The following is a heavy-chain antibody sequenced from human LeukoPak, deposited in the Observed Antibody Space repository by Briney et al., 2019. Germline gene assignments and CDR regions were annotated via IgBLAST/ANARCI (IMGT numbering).Heavy chain of an antibody. D-gene: IGHD3-10*01. CDR3: ARHKNVVRGVIISRPPPDYYYYMDV. V-gene: IGHV4-4*07. CDR1: GGSISSFY. CDR2: IYTSGST. Sequence: SETLSLTCTVSGGSISSFYWSWIRQPAGKGLEWIGRIYTSGSTDYNPSLKSRVTMSVDTSKNQFSLKLSSVTAADTAVYYCARHKNVVRGVIISRPPPDYYYYMDVWGKGTTVTVSS. J-gene: IGHJ6*03.